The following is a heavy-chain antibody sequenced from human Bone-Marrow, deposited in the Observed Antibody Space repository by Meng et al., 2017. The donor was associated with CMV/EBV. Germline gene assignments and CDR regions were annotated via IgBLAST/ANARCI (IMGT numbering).Heavy chain of an antibody. J-gene: IGHJ4*02. Sequence: CKASGYTCTNYAISWVRQAPGQGLEWMGWITVYSGNTNYVQKLQGRVTMTTDTSANIAYMELRSLTSDDTAVYYCARDLVGVPTRLDYWGKGSLVTVSS. V-gene: IGHV1-18*01. CDR2: ITVYSGNT. CDR3: ARDLVGVPTRLDY. D-gene: IGHD1-26*01. CDR1: GYTCTNYA.